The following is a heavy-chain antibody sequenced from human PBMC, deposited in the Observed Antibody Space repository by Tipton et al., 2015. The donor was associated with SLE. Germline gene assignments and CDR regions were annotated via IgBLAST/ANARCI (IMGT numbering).Heavy chain of an antibody. CDR3: ARELGGFDAFDV. Sequence: QLVQSGAEVKKPGASVRVSCKASGYTFSNYAIHWVRQAPGQRLEWMGWINVGNGNRKYSQKFQGRVAISSDTSASTAYMDLSSLRSEDTAVYYCARELGGFDAFDVWGQGTMVTVS. V-gene: IGHV1-3*01. CDR2: INVGNGNR. D-gene: IGHD2-15*01. J-gene: IGHJ3*01. CDR1: GYTFSNYA.